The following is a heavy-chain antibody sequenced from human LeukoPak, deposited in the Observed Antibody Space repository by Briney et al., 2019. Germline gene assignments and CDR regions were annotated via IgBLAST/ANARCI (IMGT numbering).Heavy chain of an antibody. Sequence: ASVKVSCKASGYTFANFGITWVRQAPGQGLEWMGWIRVYNGNTNYAQNLQGRVTLTTDTSTSTAYMELRSLRSDDTALYYCARTCSSSSCYMVHGGQGTLVTVSS. V-gene: IGHV1-18*01. CDR2: IRVYNGNT. CDR1: GYTFANFG. J-gene: IGHJ4*02. CDR3: ARTCSSSSCYMVH. D-gene: IGHD2-2*02.